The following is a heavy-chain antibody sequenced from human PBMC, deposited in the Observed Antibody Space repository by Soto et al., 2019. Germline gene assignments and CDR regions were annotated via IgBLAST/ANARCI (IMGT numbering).Heavy chain of an antibody. Sequence: SETLSLTCTVSGDSMATGGHYYNWIRQVPGKGLEWIGYVYYSGATHYTPSLRARATISRDTSKNQFSLGLISVTAADTAPYYCARDKDLQPTVWGFWGQGIQVTVSS. V-gene: IGHV4-31*03. CDR3: ARDKDLQPTVWGF. J-gene: IGHJ4*02. CDR2: VYYSGAT. D-gene: IGHD3-16*01. CDR1: GDSMATGGHY.